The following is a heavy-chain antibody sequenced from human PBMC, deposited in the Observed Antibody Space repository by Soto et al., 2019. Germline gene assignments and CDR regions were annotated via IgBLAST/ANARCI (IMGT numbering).Heavy chain of an antibody. V-gene: IGHV4-31*03. CDR2: IYYSGST. D-gene: IGHD6-19*01. Sequence: QVQLQESGPGLVKPSQTLSLTCTVSGGSISSGGYYWSWIRQHPGKGLEWIGYIYYSGSTYYNPSLKSRVTISVDTCKNQFSLKLSSVTAADTAVYYCARVQGSGWNYWYFDLWGRGTLVTVSS. CDR1: GGSISSGGYY. J-gene: IGHJ2*01. CDR3: ARVQGSGWNYWYFDL.